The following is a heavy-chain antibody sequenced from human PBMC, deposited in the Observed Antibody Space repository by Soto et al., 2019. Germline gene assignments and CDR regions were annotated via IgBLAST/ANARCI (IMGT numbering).Heavy chain of an antibody. CDR3: AKDLAICGVVMDAFDI. CDR1: GFTFSSYA. V-gene: IGHV3-23*01. Sequence: GGSLRLSCAASGFTFSSYAMSWVRQASGKGLEWVSAISGSGGSTYYADSLKGRFTISRDNSKNTLYLQMNSLRAEDTAVYYCAKDLAICGVVMDAFDIWGQGTMVTVSS. J-gene: IGHJ3*02. D-gene: IGHD3-3*01. CDR2: ISGSGGST.